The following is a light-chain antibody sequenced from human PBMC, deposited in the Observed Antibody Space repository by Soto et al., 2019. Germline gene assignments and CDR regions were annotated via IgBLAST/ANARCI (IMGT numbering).Light chain of an antibody. Sequence: DIQMTQSPSTLSGSVGDRVTITYRASQTISSWLAWYQQKPGKAPKLLIYKASILQSGVPSRFIGSGSGTEFTLTISSLQPDDFATYYCLQNYNYPRTFGQGTRLEIK. CDR3: LQNYNYPRT. CDR1: QTISSW. J-gene: IGKJ5*01. CDR2: KAS. V-gene: IGKV1-5*03.